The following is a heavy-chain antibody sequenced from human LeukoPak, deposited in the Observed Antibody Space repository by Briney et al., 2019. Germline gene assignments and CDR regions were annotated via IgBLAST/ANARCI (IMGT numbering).Heavy chain of an antibody. CDR3: ASPTVTTYYYYGMDV. J-gene: IGHJ6*02. CDR1: GYTFTGYY. CDR2: INPNSGGT. Sequence: GASVKVSCKASGYTFTGYYMHWVRQAPGQGLEWMGWINPNSGGTNYAQKFQGRVTMTRDTSISTAYMELSRLRPDDTAVYYCASPTVTTYYYYGMDVWGQGTTVTVSS. D-gene: IGHD4-17*01. V-gene: IGHV1-2*02.